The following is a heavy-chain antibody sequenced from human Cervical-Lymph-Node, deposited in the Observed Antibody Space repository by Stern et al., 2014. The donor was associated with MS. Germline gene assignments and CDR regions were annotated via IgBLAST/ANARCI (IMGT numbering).Heavy chain of an antibody. Sequence: QVQLVESGGIVVQPGRSLRLSCVASGFSFSSSGMHWVRQPPGKGLEREAVISYDGSKSYDADSVKGRFTISRDNSKNTLYLQLNSLRAEDTAVYFCAKDRGMIVVVTYSLDSWGQGTLVTVSS. CDR1: GFSFSSSG. J-gene: IGHJ4*02. D-gene: IGHD3-22*01. V-gene: IGHV3-30*18. CDR3: AKDRGMIVVVTYSLDS. CDR2: ISYDGSKS.